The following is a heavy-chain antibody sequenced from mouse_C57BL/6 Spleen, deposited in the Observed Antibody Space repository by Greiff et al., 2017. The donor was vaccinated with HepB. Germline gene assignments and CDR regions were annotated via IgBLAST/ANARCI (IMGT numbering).Heavy chain of an antibody. CDR3: TSIYYDYDGRLTGFAY. CDR2: ISSGGDYI. Sequence: EVKLVESGEGLVKPGGSLKLSCAASGFTFSSYAMSWVRQTPEKRLEWVAYISSGGDYIYYADTVKGRFTISRDNARNTLYLQMSSLKSEDTAMYYCTSIYYDYDGRLTGFAYWGQGTLVTVSA. J-gene: IGHJ3*01. V-gene: IGHV5-9-1*02. CDR1: GFTFSSYA. D-gene: IGHD2-4*01.